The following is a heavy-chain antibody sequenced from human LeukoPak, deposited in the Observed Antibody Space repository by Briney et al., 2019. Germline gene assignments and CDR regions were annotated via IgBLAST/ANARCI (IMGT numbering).Heavy chain of an antibody. D-gene: IGHD3-10*01. Sequence: PSETLSLTCTVSGGSISNTFYYWGWIRQPPGKGLEWIGSINYSGSTYYNPSLKSRVTISVDTSKNQFSLKLSSVTAADTAVYYCAREGLNMVRGVIPKEAWGWFDPWGQGTLVTVSS. J-gene: IGHJ5*02. CDR1: GGSISNTFYY. V-gene: IGHV4-39*02. CDR2: INYSGST. CDR3: AREGLNMVRGVIPKEAWGWFDP.